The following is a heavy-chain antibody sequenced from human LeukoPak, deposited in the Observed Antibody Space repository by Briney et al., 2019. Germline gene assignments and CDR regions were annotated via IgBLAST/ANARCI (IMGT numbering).Heavy chain of an antibody. J-gene: IGHJ5*02. CDR2: IYQSGST. D-gene: IGHD2-15*01. CDR1: GFTFSSYA. Sequence: GSLRLSCAASGFTFSSYAMHWVRQAPGKGLEWIGEIYQSGSTNYSPSLRSRVTISVDTSKNQFSLKLRSVTAADTAVYYCVCRSGLHNWFDPWGQGTLVTVSS. CDR3: VCRSGLHNWFDP. V-gene: IGHV4-34*08.